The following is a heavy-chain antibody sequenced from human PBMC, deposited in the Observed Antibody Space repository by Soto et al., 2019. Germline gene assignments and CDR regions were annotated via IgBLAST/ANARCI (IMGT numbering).Heavy chain of an antibody. CDR2: ISGSGGST. CDR3: AKDLIVGPDSGWYFDL. J-gene: IGHJ2*01. D-gene: IGHD1-26*01. Sequence: ELQLLESGGGLVQHGGSLRLSCAASGFTVSSYAMSWVRQAPGKGLEWVSAISGSGGSTYYADSVKGRFTISRDNSKNTLYLQMNSLRAEDTAVYYCAKDLIVGPDSGWYFDLWGRGTLVTVSS. CDR1: GFTVSSYA. V-gene: IGHV3-23*01.